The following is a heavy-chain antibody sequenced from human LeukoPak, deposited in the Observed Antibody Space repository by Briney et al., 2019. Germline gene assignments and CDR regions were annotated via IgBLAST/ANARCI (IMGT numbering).Heavy chain of an antibody. CDR2: ISYDGSNK. D-gene: IGHD6-6*01. J-gene: IGHJ4*02. CDR3: AREPLV. CDR1: GFTFNSYA. V-gene: IGHV3-30-3*01. Sequence: GGSLRLSCAASGFTFNSYAMHWVRQAPGKGLEWVAVISYDGSNKYFADSVRGRFTISGDNSKNTLYLQMNSLRVEDTAVYYCAREPLVWGQGTLVTVSS.